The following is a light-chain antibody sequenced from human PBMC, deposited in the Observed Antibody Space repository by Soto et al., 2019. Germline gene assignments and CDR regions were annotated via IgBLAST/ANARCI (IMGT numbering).Light chain of an antibody. CDR3: QQYGSTPPFT. CDR2: GAS. CDR1: QSVSSTY. V-gene: IGKV3-20*01. Sequence: EIVLKPSPGTLSLSPGERATLSCRASQSVSSTYLAWYQQKPGQAPRLLLYGASSRATGIPDRFIGSGSGTEFTITISRLEHEDFAVDYCQQYGSTPPFTFGPGTKVEIK. J-gene: IGKJ3*01.